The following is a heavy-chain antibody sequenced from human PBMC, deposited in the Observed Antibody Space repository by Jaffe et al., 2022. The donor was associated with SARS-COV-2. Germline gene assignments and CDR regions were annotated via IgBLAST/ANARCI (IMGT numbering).Heavy chain of an antibody. CDR1: GGSISSSSYY. V-gene: IGHV4-39*01. CDR2: VYYSGSS. Sequence: QLRLQLSGPGLVKPSETLSLTCTVSGGSISSSSYYWGWIRQPPGKGLEWIGSVYYSGSSYYNPSLRRRVTISVDTSKHQFSLQLTSVTVADTAVYYCARDGVTAIYRPRYCFDSWGQGTLVTVSS. CDR3: ARDGVTAIYRPRYCFDS. J-gene: IGHJ5*01. D-gene: IGHD2-21*02.